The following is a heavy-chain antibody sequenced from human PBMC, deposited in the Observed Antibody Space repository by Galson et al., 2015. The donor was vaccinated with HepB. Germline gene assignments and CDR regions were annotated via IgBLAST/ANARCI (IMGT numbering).Heavy chain of an antibody. D-gene: IGHD6-6*01. CDR2: IYHSGST. CDR1: GGSISSGGYS. V-gene: IGHV4-30-2*01. Sequence: TLSLTCAVSGGSISSGGYSWSWIRQPPGKGLEWIGYIYHSGSTYYNPSLKSRVTISVDRSKNQFSLKLSSVTAADTAVYYCARRARPAFFDYWGQGTLVTVSS. CDR3: ARRARPAFFDY. J-gene: IGHJ4*02.